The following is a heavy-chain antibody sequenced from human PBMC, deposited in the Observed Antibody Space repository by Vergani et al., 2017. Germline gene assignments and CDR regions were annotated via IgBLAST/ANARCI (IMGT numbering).Heavy chain of an antibody. V-gene: IGHV4-59*01. CDR1: GVSISSYY. J-gene: IGHJ4*02. Sequence: QVQLQESGPGLVKPSETLSLTCTVSGVSISSYYWSWIRQPPGKGLEWIGYIYYSGSTNYNPSLKSRVTISVDTSKNQFSLKLSSVTAADTAVYYCARGIGPRSSFDYWGQGTLVTVSS. CDR3: ARGIGPRSSFDY. CDR2: IYYSGST.